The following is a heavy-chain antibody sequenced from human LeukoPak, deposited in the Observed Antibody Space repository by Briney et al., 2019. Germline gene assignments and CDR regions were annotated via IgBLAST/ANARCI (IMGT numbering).Heavy chain of an antibody. Sequence: GGSLRLSCAASGFTFSSYSMNWVRQAPGKGLEWVSSISSSSSYIYYADSVKGRFTISRDNAKNSLYLQMNSLRAEDTAVYYCARDGSARVVVAATSGPHWGQGTLVTVSS. CDR3: ARDGSARVVVAATSGPH. D-gene: IGHD2-15*01. CDR1: GFTFSSYS. J-gene: IGHJ1*01. V-gene: IGHV3-21*01. CDR2: ISSSSSYI.